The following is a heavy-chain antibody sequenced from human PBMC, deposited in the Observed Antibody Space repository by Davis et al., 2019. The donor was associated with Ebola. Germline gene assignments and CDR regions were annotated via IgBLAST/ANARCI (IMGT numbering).Heavy chain of an antibody. CDR1: GFTFSSYS. CDR2: ISSSSSYI. Sequence: GGSLRLSCAASGFTFSSYSMNWVRQAPGKGLEWVSSISSSSSYIYYADSVKGRFTISRDNAKNSLYLQMNSLRAEDTAVYYCARDRFWSGPDYYYYGMDVWGQGTTVTVSS. J-gene: IGHJ6*02. CDR3: ARDRFWSGPDYYYYGMDV. D-gene: IGHD3-3*01. V-gene: IGHV3-21*01.